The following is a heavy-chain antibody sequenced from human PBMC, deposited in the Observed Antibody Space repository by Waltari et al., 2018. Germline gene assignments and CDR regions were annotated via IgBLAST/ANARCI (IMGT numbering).Heavy chain of an antibody. Sequence: QVQLVQSGAEVKKPGASVKVSCKASGYTFTSYAMHWVRQAPGQRLEWMGWINAGKGNKKFSQKFQGRVTMTRDTSASTAYMELSSLRSEDTAVYYCARLGYCSSTSCYEDYYYGMDVWGQGTTVTVSS. V-gene: IGHV1-3*01. CDR1: GYTFTSYA. CDR2: INAGKGNK. D-gene: IGHD2-2*01. CDR3: ARLGYCSSTSCYEDYYYGMDV. J-gene: IGHJ6*02.